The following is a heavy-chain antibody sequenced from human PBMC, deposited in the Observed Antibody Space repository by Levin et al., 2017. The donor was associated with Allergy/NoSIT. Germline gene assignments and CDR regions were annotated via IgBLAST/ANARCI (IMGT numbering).Heavy chain of an antibody. CDR1: GGSISSSSYY. CDR3: ARTEHWGFNYYYGMDV. J-gene: IGHJ6*02. V-gene: IGHV4-39*07. D-gene: IGHD7-27*01. Sequence: GSLRLSCTVSGGSISSSSYYWGWIRQPPGKGLEWIGSIYYSGSTYYNPSLKSRVTISVDTSKNQFSLKLSSVTAADTAVYYCARTEHWGFNYYYGMDVWGQGTTVTVSS. CDR2: IYYSGST.